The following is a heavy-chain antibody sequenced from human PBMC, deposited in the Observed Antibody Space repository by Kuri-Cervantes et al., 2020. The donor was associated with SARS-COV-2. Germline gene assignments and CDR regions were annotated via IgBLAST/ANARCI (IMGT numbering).Heavy chain of an antibody. V-gene: IGHV4-34*01. CDR3: ARDSSGGGMDV. CDR1: GGSFSGYY. CDR2: INHSGST. Sequence: GSLRLSCAVYGGSFSGYYWSWIRQPPGRGLEWIGGINHSGSTNYNPSLKSRVTISVDTSKNQFSLRLSSVTAADTAVYYCARDSSGGGMDVWGQGTTVTVSS. D-gene: IGHD6-6*01. J-gene: IGHJ6*02.